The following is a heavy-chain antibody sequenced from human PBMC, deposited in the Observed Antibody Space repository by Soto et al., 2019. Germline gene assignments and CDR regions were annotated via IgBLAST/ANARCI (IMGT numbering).Heavy chain of an antibody. Sequence: PSQTLSLTCTVSGGSISSYYWSWIRQPPGKGLELIGYIYYSGSNNYTPTLKSRVTISVDTSKKQFSLKLSSVTDADTAVYYCARSGYSYGYVDYYYGMDVWGQGTTVT. CDR1: GGSISSYY. CDR3: ARSGYSYGYVDYYYGMDV. V-gene: IGHV4-59*01. D-gene: IGHD5-18*01. CDR2: IYYSGSN. J-gene: IGHJ6*02.